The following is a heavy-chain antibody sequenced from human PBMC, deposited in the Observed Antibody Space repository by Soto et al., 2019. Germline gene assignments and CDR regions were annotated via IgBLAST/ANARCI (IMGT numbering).Heavy chain of an antibody. D-gene: IGHD3-10*01. V-gene: IGHV3-74*01. CDR2: INGDGTGT. CDR1: GFTFSNYW. Sequence: EVQLVESGGGLVQPGGSLRLSCAASGFTFSNYWMHWVRQAPGKGLVWVSRINGDGTGTNYADSVMGQFTISRDNAKNTLYLQMNSLRAEDTAVYYCGRGASGSYRLDYWGQGTLVTVSS. CDR3: GRGASGSYRLDY. J-gene: IGHJ4*02.